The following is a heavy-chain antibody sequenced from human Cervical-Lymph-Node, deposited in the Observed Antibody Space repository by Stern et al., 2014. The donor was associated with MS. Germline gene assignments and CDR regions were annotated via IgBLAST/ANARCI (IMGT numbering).Heavy chain of an antibody. D-gene: IGHD6-13*01. J-gene: IGHJ4*02. CDR3: ATIGSWPKLDY. CDR1: GFTFSRYW. V-gene: IGHV3-7*01. CDR2: IKEDGSEK. Sequence: EVQLVESGGGLVQPGGSLRVSCAASGFTFSRYWMSWVRQAPGKGLEWVANIKEDGSEKHYVDSVKGRFTISRDNAKNSLYLQMNSLRAEDTAAYYCATIGSWPKLDYWGQGTLVTVFS.